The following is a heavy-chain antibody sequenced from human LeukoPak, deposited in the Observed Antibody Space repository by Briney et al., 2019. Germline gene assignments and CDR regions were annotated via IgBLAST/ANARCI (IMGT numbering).Heavy chain of an antibody. V-gene: IGHV7-4-1*02. Sequence: GASVKVSCKASGYTFTSYAMNWVRQAPGQGLEWMGWINTNTGNPTYAQGFTGRFVFSLDTSVSTAYLQISSLKAEDTAVYYCARDLYCTNGVCYKGPYFFDYWGQGTLVTVSS. CDR1: GYTFTSYA. CDR2: INTNTGNP. J-gene: IGHJ4*02. D-gene: IGHD2-8*01. CDR3: ARDLYCTNGVCYKGPYFFDY.